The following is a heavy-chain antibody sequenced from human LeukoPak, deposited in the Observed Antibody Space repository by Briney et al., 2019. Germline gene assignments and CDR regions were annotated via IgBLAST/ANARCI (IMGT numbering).Heavy chain of an antibody. D-gene: IGHD3-10*01. CDR2: IIPILGIA. CDR1: GGTFSSYA. Sequence: ASVKVSCKASGGTFSSYAISWVRQAPGQGLEWMGKIIPILGIANYAQKFQGRVTITADKSTSTAYVELSSLRSEDTAVYYCARGLWFGELLSTDAFDIWGQGTMVTVSS. CDR3: ARGLWFGELLSTDAFDI. V-gene: IGHV1-69*04. J-gene: IGHJ3*02.